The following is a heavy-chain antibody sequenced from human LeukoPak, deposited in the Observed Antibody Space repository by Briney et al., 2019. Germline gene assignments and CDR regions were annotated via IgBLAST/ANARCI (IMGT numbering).Heavy chain of an antibody. J-gene: IGHJ6*02. D-gene: IGHD6-6*01. CDR1: GFTFSSYS. V-gene: IGHV3-23*01. CDR3: AKEVEQLVYYYGMDV. Sequence: PGGSLRLSCAASGFTFSSYSMNWVRQAPGKGLEWVSAISGSGGSTYYADSVKGRFTISRDNSKNTLYLQMNSLRAEDTAVYYCAKEVEQLVYYYGMDVWGQGTTVTVSS. CDR2: ISGSGGST.